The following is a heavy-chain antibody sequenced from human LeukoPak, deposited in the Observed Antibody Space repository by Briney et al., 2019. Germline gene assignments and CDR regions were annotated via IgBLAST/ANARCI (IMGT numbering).Heavy chain of an antibody. CDR1: GGSFSGYY. V-gene: IGHV4-34*01. J-gene: IGHJ4*02. CDR3: ARDARIAAAGPNFDY. CDR2: INHSGST. Sequence: SETLSLTCAVYGGSFSGYYWSWIRQPPGKGLEWIGEINHSGSTNYNPSLKSRVTISVDTFKNQFSLKLSSVTAADTAVYYCARDARIAAAGPNFDYWGQGTLVTVSS. D-gene: IGHD6-13*01.